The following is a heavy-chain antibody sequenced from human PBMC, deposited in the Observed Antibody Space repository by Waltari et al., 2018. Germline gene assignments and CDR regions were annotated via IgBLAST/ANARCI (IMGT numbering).Heavy chain of an antibody. CDR3: ARGAYSYGLDY. D-gene: IGHD5-18*01. CDR1: GFTFSDYY. Sequence: QVQLVESGGGLVKPGGSLRLSCAASGFTFSDYYMSWIRQAPGKGMEGGSYSRSSGSTIYDADAVKGRFTISRDNAKNSLYLQMNSLRAEDTAVYYCARGAYSYGLDYWGQGTLVTVSS. J-gene: IGHJ4*02. V-gene: IGHV3-11*01. CDR2: SRSSGSTI.